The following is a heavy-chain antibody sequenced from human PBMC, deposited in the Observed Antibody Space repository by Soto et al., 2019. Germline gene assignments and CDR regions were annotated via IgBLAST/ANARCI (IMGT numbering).Heavy chain of an antibody. Sequence: QMQLVESGGGVVQPGRSLRLSCAASGFTFSSYAMHWVRQAPGKGLEWVAVISYDGSNKYYADSVKGRFTISRDNSKNTLYLQMNSLRAEDTAVYYCARPNRHYYYYGMDVWGQGTTVTVSS. J-gene: IGHJ6*02. CDR3: ARPNRHYYYYGMDV. CDR1: GFTFSSYA. D-gene: IGHD7-27*01. V-gene: IGHV3-30-3*01. CDR2: ISYDGSNK.